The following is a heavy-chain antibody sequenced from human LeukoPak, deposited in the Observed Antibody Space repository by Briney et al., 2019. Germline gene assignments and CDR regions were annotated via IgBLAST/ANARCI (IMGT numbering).Heavy chain of an antibody. CDR3: ARARRDGYKKPYAFDI. J-gene: IGHJ3*02. CDR1: GYTFTSYD. D-gene: IGHD5-24*01. V-gene: IGHV1-8*01. Sequence: GASVKVSCKASGYTFTSYDINWVRQATGQGLEWMGWMNPNSGNTGYAQKFQGRVTMTRNTSISTAYMELSSLRSEDTAVYYCARARRDGYKKPYAFDIWGQGTMVTVSS. CDR2: MNPNSGNT.